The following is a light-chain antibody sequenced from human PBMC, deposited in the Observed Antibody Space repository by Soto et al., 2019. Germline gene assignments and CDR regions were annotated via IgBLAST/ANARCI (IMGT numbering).Light chain of an antibody. V-gene: IGLV2-14*01. CDR3: SSYTSENTYV. CDR1: SSDVGLYDY. CDR2: AVS. J-gene: IGLJ1*01. Sequence: QSVLTQPASVSGSPGQSITISCTGTSSDVGLYDYVSWYQQHPGKAPQLMIYAVSNRPSGVSNRFSASKSGNTASLFISGLQAEDEADYYCSSYTSENTYVFGTGTKVTVL.